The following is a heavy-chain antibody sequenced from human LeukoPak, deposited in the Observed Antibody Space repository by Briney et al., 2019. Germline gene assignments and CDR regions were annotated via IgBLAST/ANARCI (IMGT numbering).Heavy chain of an antibody. Sequence: PGGSLRLSCAASGFTFSSYSTNWVRQAPGKGLEWVSAISGSGGSTYYADSVKGRFTISRDNSKNTLYLQMNSLRAEDTAVYYCAKDSSSGSINWFDPWGQGTLVTVSS. J-gene: IGHJ5*02. CDR1: GFTFSSYS. V-gene: IGHV3-23*01. CDR2: ISGSGGST. CDR3: AKDSSSGSINWFDP. D-gene: IGHD3-10*01.